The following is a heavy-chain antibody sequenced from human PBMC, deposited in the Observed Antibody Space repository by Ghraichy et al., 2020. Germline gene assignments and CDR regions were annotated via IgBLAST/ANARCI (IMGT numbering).Heavy chain of an antibody. Sequence: SGPTLAKPTQTLTLTCTFSGFSLSTSGVGVGWIRQPPGKALEWLALIYWNDDKRYSPSLKSRLTITKDTSKNQVVLTMTNMDPVDTATYYCAHTAYNWNYFWKVNGNDDVAFDIWGQGTMVTVSS. CDR2: IYWNDDK. D-gene: IGHD1-7*01. J-gene: IGHJ3*02. CDR3: AHTAYNWNYFWKVNGNDDVAFDI. CDR1: GFSLSTSGVG. V-gene: IGHV2-5*01.